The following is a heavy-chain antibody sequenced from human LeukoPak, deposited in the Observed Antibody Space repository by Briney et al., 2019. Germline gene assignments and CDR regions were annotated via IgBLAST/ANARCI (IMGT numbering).Heavy chain of an antibody. D-gene: IGHD2-15*01. V-gene: IGHV4-59*01. CDR2: TYNSGST. J-gene: IGHJ4*02. CDR3: ARIHRYCSGGACYVLDN. CDR1: GGSISIYY. Sequence: SETLSLTCTVSGGSISIYYWSWIRQPPGKGLEWIGYTYNSGSTNYNPSLKSRVTISVDTSKNQFSLKLSSVTAADTAVYYCARIHRYCSGGACYVLDNWGQGTLVAVSS.